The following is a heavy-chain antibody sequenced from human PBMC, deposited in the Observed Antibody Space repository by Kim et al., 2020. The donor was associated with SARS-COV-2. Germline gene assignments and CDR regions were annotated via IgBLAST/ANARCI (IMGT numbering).Heavy chain of an antibody. J-gene: IGHJ4*02. Sequence: NPPLKGRVTISVDTPKNQFSLKLSSGTAAATAVYYCARHVTMIRGAFDYWGQGTLVTVSS. CDR3: ARHVTMIRGAFDY. V-gene: IGHV4-59*08. D-gene: IGHD3-10*01.